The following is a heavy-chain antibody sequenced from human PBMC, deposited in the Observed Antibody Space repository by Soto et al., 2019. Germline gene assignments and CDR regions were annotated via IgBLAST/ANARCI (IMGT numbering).Heavy chain of an antibody. D-gene: IGHD6-6*01. V-gene: IGHV3-23*01. CDR1: GFPFSSYV. CDR3: AKKDVAARPPLD. CDR2: ITTSGGST. J-gene: IGHJ4*01. Sequence: GGSLRLSCAASGFPFSSYVMGWVRQSPGKGLEWVSSITTSGGSTYYADSVRGRFSISRDNSKNTLFLQMNSLRAEDTAIYYCAKKDVAARPPLDWGHRTLVTVSS.